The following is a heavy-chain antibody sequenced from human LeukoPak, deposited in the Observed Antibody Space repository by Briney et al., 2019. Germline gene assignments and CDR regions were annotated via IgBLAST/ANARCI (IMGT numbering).Heavy chain of an antibody. J-gene: IGHJ3*02. CDR2: ISYDGSNK. CDR1: GFTFSSYA. Sequence: GRSLRLSCAASGFTFSSYAMHWVRQAPGKGLEWVAVISYDGSNKYYADSVKGRFTISRDNSKNTLYLQMNSLRAEDTAVYYCARDGYDSSGYSTFDIWGQGTMVTVSS. D-gene: IGHD3-22*01. V-gene: IGHV3-30-3*01. CDR3: ARDGYDSSGYSTFDI.